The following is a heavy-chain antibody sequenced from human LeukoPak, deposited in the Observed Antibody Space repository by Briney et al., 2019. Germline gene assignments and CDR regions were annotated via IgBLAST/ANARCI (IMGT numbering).Heavy chain of an antibody. D-gene: IGHD6-19*01. Sequence: AGESLKISCKGSGYSFTSYWIGWVRQMPGKGLEWMGIISPGDSDTRYSPSFQGQVGISADKSISTAYLQWSSVKASDTAMYYCARLRSGWDFDYWGQGSLVTVSS. CDR3: ARLRSGWDFDY. CDR1: GYSFTSYW. CDR2: ISPGDSDT. J-gene: IGHJ4*02. V-gene: IGHV5-51*01.